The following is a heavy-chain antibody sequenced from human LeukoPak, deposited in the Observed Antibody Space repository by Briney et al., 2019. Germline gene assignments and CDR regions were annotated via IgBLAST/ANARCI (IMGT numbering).Heavy chain of an antibody. CDR3: AEHDYGDYVGAFDI. CDR2: IYHSGST. V-gene: IGHV4-38-2*01. Sequence: SETLSLTCAVSGYSISSGYYWGWIRQPPGKGLEWIGSIYHSGSTYYNPSLKSRVTISVDTSKNQFSLKLSSVTAADTAVYYCAEHDYGDYVGAFDIWGQGTMVTVSS. CDR1: GYSISSGYY. D-gene: IGHD4-17*01. J-gene: IGHJ3*02.